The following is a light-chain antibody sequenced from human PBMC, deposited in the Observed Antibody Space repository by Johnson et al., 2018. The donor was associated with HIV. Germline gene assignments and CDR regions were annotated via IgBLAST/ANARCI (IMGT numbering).Light chain of an antibody. J-gene: IGLJ1*01. CDR3: GTWDSSLSAHFV. CDR1: SSNIGKNY. CDR2: ENN. Sequence: QSVLTQPPSVSAAPGQKVTISCSGSSSNIGKNYVSWYQQLPGTAPKLLIYENNKRPSGIPDRFSASKSGTSATLVITGLQTGDEADYYCGTWDSSLSAHFVFGTGTRVTV. V-gene: IGLV1-51*02.